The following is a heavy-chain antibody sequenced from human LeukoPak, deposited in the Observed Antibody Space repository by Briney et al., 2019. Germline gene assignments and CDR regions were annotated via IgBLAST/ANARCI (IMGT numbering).Heavy chain of an antibody. CDR1: GGTFSSYA. Sequence: GASVKVSCKASGGTFSSYAISWVRQAPGQGLEWMGGIIPIFGTANYAQKFQGRVTITADESTSTAYMELSSLRSEDTAVYYCATNSRFLEGYALGYWGQGTLVTVSS. CDR3: ATNSRFLEGYALGY. D-gene: IGHD3-3*01. CDR2: IIPIFGTA. J-gene: IGHJ4*02. V-gene: IGHV1-69*13.